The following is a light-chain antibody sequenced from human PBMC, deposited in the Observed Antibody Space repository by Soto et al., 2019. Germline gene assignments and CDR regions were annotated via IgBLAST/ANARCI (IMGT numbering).Light chain of an antibody. J-gene: IGKJ1*01. V-gene: IGKV3-15*01. CDR3: QQYDNWPWT. CDR1: QSISGT. Sequence: EIVMTQAPATLSVSPGGRATLSCRASQSISGTLAWYQQKPGQAPRLLIYGAFTRATGFPARFSGSGSGTDFTLTITSLQSEDFAVYYCQQYDNWPWTFGQGTKVDIK. CDR2: GAF.